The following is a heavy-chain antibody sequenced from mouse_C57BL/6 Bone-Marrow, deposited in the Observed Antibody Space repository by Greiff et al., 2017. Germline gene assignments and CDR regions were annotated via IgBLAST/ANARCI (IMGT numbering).Heavy chain of an antibody. CDR1: GYTFTDYN. Sequence: EVQLQQSGPELVKPGASVKIPCKASGYTFTDYNMDWVKQSHGKSLEWIGDINPNNGGTIYNQKFKGKATLTVDKSSSTAYMELRSLTSEDTAVYYCARSELRGGGYAMDYWGQGTSVTVSS. J-gene: IGHJ4*01. CDR2: INPNNGGT. D-gene: IGHD2-4*01. CDR3: ARSELRGGGYAMDY. V-gene: IGHV1-18*01.